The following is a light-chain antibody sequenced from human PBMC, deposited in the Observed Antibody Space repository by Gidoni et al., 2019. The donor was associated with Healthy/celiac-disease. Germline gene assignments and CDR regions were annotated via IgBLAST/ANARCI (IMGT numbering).Light chain of an antibody. CDR2: WAS. CDR1: QSVLSSSNNKNY. Sequence: DIVMTQSPDSLAVSLCERATINCKSSQSVLSSSNNKNYLAWYQQKPGQPPKLLIYWASTRESGVPDRFSGSGSGTDFTLTISSLQAEDVAVYYCQQYYSTPLTFGQGTKLEIK. CDR3: QQYYSTPLT. J-gene: IGKJ2*01. V-gene: IGKV4-1*01.